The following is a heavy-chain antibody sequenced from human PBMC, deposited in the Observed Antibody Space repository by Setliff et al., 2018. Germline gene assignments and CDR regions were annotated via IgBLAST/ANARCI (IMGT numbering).Heavy chain of an antibody. CDR3: AKEGMRYWGSPGYMDV. D-gene: IGHD7-27*01. CDR1: VSTFRDFG. Sequence: GGSLRLSCAASVSTFRDFGMHWVRQAPGKGLQWVAFIRFDESNKFYLESVRGRFSISRDNSKNTVYLHMNSLRVEDTAVYHCAKEGMRYWGSPGYMDVWGKGTTVTVSS. CDR2: IRFDESNK. V-gene: IGHV3-30*02. J-gene: IGHJ6*03.